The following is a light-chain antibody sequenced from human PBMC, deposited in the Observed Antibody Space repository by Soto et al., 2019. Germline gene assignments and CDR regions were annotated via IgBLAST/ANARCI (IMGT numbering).Light chain of an antibody. Sequence: QSVLTQPASVSGSPGQSITISCTGTSSDIGGHDDVSWYQQHPGKAPKLMIYAVTDRPSGVSSRFSGSKSGNTASLTISGLQAEDEADYYCSSYTSSSTLFGTGTKVTVL. CDR3: SSYTSSSTL. V-gene: IGLV2-14*01. CDR1: SSDIGGHDD. CDR2: AVT. J-gene: IGLJ1*01.